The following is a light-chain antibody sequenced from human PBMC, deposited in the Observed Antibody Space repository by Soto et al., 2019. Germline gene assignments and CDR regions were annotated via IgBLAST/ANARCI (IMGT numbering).Light chain of an antibody. CDR3: QQAYVSPPP. Sequence: DLPMTQSPSSLSASVGYRVNITWRAGQDIGNWLLCYQQKLGKAPKLLIFGAASLPSVVPSRFSRNRSGTDFTITVSSLQHEHSAPYCSQQAYVSPPPFGQ. CDR1: QDIGNW. V-gene: IGKV1-12*01. CDR2: GAA. J-gene: IGKJ1*01.